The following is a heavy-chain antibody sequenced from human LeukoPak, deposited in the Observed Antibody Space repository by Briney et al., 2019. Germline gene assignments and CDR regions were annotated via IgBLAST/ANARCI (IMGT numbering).Heavy chain of an antibody. CDR2: ISYDGSNK. J-gene: IGHJ6*02. CDR3: AREDIVATTYYYYYYGMDV. CDR1: GFTFSSYA. Sequence: GGSLRLSCAASGFTFSSYAMHWVRQAPGKGLEGVAVISYDGSNKYYADSVKGRFTISRGNSKNTLYLQMNSLRAEDTAVYYCAREDIVATTYYYYYYGMDVWGQGTTVTVSS. V-gene: IGHV3-30*04. D-gene: IGHD5-12*01.